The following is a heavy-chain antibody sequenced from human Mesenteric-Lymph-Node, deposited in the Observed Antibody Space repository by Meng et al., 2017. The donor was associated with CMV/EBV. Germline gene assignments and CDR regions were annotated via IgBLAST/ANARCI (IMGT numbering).Heavy chain of an antibody. CDR1: TVDDYY. J-gene: IGHJ4*02. V-gene: IGHV3-11*06. CDR2: ISSGSSYS. D-gene: IGHD2-15*01. CDR3: ARFQTYCSGGTCYEPFTY. Sequence: TVDDYYMSWIRQAPGKGLEWVSSISSGSSYSDYADSVKGRFTISRDNARNSLYLQMNTLRVEDTAVYYCARFQTYCSGGTCYEPFTYWGQGTLVTVSS.